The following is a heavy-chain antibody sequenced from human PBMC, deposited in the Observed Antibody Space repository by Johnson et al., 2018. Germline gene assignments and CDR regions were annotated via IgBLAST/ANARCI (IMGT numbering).Heavy chain of an antibody. Sequence: EVQLVESGGGLVQPGGSLRLSCVASGFTFSSFNMNWVRQAPGKGLEWVSSISSSSSYIYYADSVKGRFTISRDNAKNSLYLKMKSLRAEDTAVYYCARDLRGAAAGNDYWGQGTLVTVSS. J-gene: IGHJ4*02. V-gene: IGHV3-21*01. D-gene: IGHD6-13*01. CDR1: GFTFSSFN. CDR2: ISSSSSYI. CDR3: ARDLRGAAAGNDY.